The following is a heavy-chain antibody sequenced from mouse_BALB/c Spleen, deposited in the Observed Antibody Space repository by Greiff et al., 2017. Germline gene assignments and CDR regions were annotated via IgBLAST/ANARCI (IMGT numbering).Heavy chain of an antibody. V-gene: IGHV5-12-2*01. Sequence: EVKLVESGGGLVQPGGSLKLSCAASGFTFSSYTMSWVRQTPEKRLEWVAYISNGGGSTYYPDTVKGRFTISRDNAKNTLYLQMSSLKSEDTAMYYCARYYYGFDYWGQGTTLTVSS. CDR2: ISNGGGST. CDR1: GFTFSSYT. CDR3: ARYYYGFDY. J-gene: IGHJ2*01. D-gene: IGHD1-1*01.